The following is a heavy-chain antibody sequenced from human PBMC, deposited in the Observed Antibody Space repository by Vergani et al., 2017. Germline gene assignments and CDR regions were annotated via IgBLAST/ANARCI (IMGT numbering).Heavy chain of an antibody. CDR2: IRSKAYGGTT. V-gene: IGHV3-49*04. J-gene: IGHJ4*02. CDR3: TRVGRDGYNYLIDY. D-gene: IGHD5-24*01. Sequence: EVQLVESGGGLVQPGRSLRLSCTASGFTFGYYAMSWVRQAPGKGLEWVGFIRSKAYGGTTEYAASVKGRFTISRDDSKSIAYLQMNSLKTEDTAVYYCTRVGRDGYNYLIDYWGQGTLVTVSS. CDR1: GFTFGYYA.